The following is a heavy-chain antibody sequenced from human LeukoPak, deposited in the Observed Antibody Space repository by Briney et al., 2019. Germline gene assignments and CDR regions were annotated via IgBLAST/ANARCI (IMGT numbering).Heavy chain of an antibody. J-gene: IGHJ4*02. CDR3: ARFDGRVRAVDY. V-gene: IGHV1-8*01. CDR2: MNPNSGNT. Sequence: ASVKVSCKASGYTFTSYDINWVRQATGQGLEWMGWMNPNSGNTGYAQKFQGRVTMTRNTSISTAYMELSSLRSEDTAVYYCARFDGRVRAVDYWGQGTLVTVSS. D-gene: IGHD1-26*01. CDR1: GYTFTSYD.